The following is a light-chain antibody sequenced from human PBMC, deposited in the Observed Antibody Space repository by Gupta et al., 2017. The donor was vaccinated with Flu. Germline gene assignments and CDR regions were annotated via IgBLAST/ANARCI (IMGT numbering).Light chain of an antibody. CDR3: QQRANWPPLT. J-gene: IGKJ4*01. Sequence: EIVLTQSPATLSLSPGERATLSCRASQSVSNFLAWYQQKPGQAPRLLIYDAFNRATGIPARFSGSGYGTDFTLTISSREPEDFAVYYCQQRANWPPLTFGGGTKVEIK. V-gene: IGKV3-11*01. CDR2: DAF. CDR1: QSVSNF.